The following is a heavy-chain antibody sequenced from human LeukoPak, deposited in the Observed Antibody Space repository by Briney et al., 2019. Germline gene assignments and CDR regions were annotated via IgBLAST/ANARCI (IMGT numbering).Heavy chain of an antibody. CDR1: GFTFSSYA. CDR2: ISGSGGST. Sequence: RSGGSLRLSCAASGFTFSSYAMSWVRQAPGKGLEWVSAISGSGGSTYYADSVKGRFTISRDNSKNTLYLQMNSLRAEDTAVYYCAKVAVGWYYYYFDYWGQGTLVTVSS. CDR3: AKVAVGWYYYYFDY. V-gene: IGHV3-23*01. J-gene: IGHJ4*02. D-gene: IGHD6-19*01.